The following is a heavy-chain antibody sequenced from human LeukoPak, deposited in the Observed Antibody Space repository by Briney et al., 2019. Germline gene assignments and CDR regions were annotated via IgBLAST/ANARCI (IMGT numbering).Heavy chain of an antibody. D-gene: IGHD1-1*01. Sequence: PGGSLTLSCAASGFTFSSYAMSWVHEAPARGLEWVSSLRGNGDTFYADSVKGRFTLSRDESRNTVYLQLNNLRVEDTAVYYCATSSWVSNADAVLWGQGTVVTVSS. CDR1: GFTFSSYA. J-gene: IGHJ4*02. CDR3: ATSSWVSNADAVL. CDR2: LRGNGDT. V-gene: IGHV3-23*01.